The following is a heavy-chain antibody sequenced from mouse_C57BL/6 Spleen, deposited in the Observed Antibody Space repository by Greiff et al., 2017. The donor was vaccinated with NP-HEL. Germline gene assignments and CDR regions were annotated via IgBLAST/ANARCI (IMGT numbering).Heavy chain of an antibody. CDR3: ARRITTVVAPGEYYFDY. Sequence: QVQLQQPGAELVRPGTSVKLSCKASGYTFTSYWMHWVKQRPGQGLEWIGVIDPSDSYTNYNQKFKGKATLTVDTSSSTAYMQLSSLTSEDSAVYYCARRITTVVAPGEYYFDYWGQGTTLTVSS. V-gene: IGHV1-59*01. D-gene: IGHD1-1*01. J-gene: IGHJ2*01. CDR1: GYTFTSYW. CDR2: IDPSDSYT.